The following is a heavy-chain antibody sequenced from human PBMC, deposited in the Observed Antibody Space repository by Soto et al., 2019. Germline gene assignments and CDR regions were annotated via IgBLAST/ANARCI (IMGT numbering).Heavy chain of an antibody. V-gene: IGHV2-5*02. D-gene: IGHD3-10*01. CDR2: IYWDDDK. Sequence: SGPTLVNPTETLTLTCSFSGFSLSTRGLAVGWLRQPPGKSLEWLTLIYWDDDKRFSPSLKSRLTITRDTSKNQVVLIMNDMDPVDTATYFCARSLGQSPPDYWGQGTLVT. CDR3: ARSLGQSPPDY. J-gene: IGHJ4*02. CDR1: GFSLSTRGLA.